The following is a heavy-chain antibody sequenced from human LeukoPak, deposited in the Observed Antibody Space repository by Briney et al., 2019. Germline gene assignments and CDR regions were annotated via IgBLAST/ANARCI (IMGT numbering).Heavy chain of an antibody. CDR1: GYTFTNYG. CDR2: ISAYNGNT. V-gene: IGHV1-18*01. J-gene: IGHJ4*02. CDR3: ARESQPVADSSGYYYSLTFNYDY. D-gene: IGHD3-22*01. Sequence: ASVKVSCKASGYTFTNYGISWVRQAPGQGLEWMGWISAYNGNTNYAQKLQGRVTMTTDTSTSTAYMELRSLRSDDTAVYYCARESQPVADSSGYYYSLTFNYDYWGQGTLVTVSS.